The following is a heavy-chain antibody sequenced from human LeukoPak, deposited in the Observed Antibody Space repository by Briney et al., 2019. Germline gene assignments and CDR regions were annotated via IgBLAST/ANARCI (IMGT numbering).Heavy chain of an antibody. CDR3: AKGEIEATRGFYHFDY. D-gene: IGHD5-12*01. Sequence: ASVKVSCKASGYTFTSYGISWVRQAPGQGLEWMGWISAYNGNTNYAQKLQGRVTMTTDTSTSTAYMELRSLRSDDTAVYYCAKGEIEATRGFYHFDYWGQGTLVTVAS. CDR1: GYTFTSYG. CDR2: ISAYNGNT. V-gene: IGHV1-18*04. J-gene: IGHJ4*02.